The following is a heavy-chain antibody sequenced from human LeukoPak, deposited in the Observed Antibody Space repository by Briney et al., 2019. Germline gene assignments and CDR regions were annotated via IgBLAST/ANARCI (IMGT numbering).Heavy chain of an antibody. V-gene: IGHV3-23*01. J-gene: IGHJ4*02. D-gene: IGHD2-2*01. Sequence: GGSRELSGPASGFTFSRYARTWVRRAPDKGRDWCSTSRGSDGSTYYADSVRGWLLISRDDSQNPLHLQMHSLSAEDPAVYYCAKVESSGGANCYALDYWGQGTLVTVSS. CDR1: GFTFSRYA. CDR2: SRGSDGST. CDR3: AKVESSGGANCYALDY.